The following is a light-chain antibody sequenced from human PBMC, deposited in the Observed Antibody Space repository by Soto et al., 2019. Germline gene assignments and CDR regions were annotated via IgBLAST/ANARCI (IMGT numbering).Light chain of an antibody. V-gene: IGLV2-14*01. CDR1: SSDVGGYKY. CDR2: EVS. CDR3: ASWDDNLNGPV. J-gene: IGLJ2*01. Sequence: QSALTQPASVSGSPGQSITISCTGTSSDVGGYKYVSWYQQHPDKAPKLIIFEVSNRPSGISSRFSGSKSGNTASLTISGLQAEDEADYYCASWDDNLNGPVFGRGTKLTVL.